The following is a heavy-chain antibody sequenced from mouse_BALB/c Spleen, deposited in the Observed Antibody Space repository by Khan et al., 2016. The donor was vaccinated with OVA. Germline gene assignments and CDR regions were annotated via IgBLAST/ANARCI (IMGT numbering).Heavy chain of an antibody. D-gene: IGHD3-2*02. CDR1: GYIFTSYW. J-gene: IGHJ2*01. Sequence: QVQLKQSGAELVRPGASVKLSCKTSGYIFTSYWIHWVKQRSGQGLEWIARIYPGTDNTYYNEKFRDKATLTADKSSSTAYMQLSSLKSEDADVYFCAREEALYHVDHWGQGTTLTVSS. V-gene: IGHV1-76*01. CDR2: IYPGTDNT. CDR3: AREEALYHVDH.